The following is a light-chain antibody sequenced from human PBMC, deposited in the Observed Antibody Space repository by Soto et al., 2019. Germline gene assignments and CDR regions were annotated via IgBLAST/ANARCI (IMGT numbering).Light chain of an antibody. CDR2: GAS. V-gene: IGKV3-20*01. Sequence: EIVLTQSPGTLSLSPGDRATLSCRASQSVSSSFLAWYQQKPGQAPRLLIYGASSRAPGIPDRFSGSGSGTDFTLTISRLEPEDFAVYYCQQYGTSPWTFGQGTKVEIK. J-gene: IGKJ1*01. CDR3: QQYGTSPWT. CDR1: QSVSSSF.